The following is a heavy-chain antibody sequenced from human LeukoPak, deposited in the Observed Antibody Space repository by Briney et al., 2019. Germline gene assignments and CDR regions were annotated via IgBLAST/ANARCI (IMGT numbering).Heavy chain of an antibody. CDR3: ARDEGWVQLWRYVDY. D-gene: IGHD5-18*01. CDR2: ISAYNGNT. Sequence: EASVKVCCKASGYTFTSYGISWVRQAPGQGLEWMGWISAYNGNTNYAQKLQGRDTMTTDTSTSTAYMELRSLRSDDTAVYYCARDEGWVQLWRYVDYWGQGTLVTVSS. J-gene: IGHJ4*02. CDR1: GYTFTSYG. V-gene: IGHV1-18*04.